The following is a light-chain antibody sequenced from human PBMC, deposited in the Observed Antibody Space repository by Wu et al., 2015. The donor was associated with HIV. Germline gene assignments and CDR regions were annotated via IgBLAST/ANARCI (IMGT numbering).Light chain of an antibody. CDR3: QHYGNSPYT. V-gene: IGKV3-20*01. Sequence: EIVMTQSPGTLSVSAGEGATLSCGASLNVRNNLAWYQQKPGQSPRLLIYGTSSRATGFPDRFSGSGSGTDFTLTISRLDPEDFAVYYCQHYGNSPYTFGQGTKLEIK. J-gene: IGKJ2*01. CDR1: LNVRNN. CDR2: GTS.